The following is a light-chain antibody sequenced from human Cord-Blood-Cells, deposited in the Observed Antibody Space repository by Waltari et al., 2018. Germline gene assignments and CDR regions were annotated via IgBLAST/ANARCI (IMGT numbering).Light chain of an antibody. J-gene: IGKJ4*01. Sequence: EIVLTQSPGTLSLSPGERATLSCRASQSVSSSYLAWYQQNPGKAPRLLIYGASSRATGIPDRFSGSGSGTDFALTSSRLEPEDFAVYYCQQDGSSPLTFGGGTKVEIK. CDR2: GAS. CDR3: QQDGSSPLT. V-gene: IGKV3-20*01. CDR1: QSVSSSY.